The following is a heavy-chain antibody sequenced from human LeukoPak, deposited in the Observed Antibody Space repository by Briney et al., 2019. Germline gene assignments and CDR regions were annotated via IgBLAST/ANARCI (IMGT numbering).Heavy chain of an antibody. CDR1: GFTFSNYA. J-gene: IGHJ4*02. D-gene: IGHD5-24*01. CDR3: TRVGYIDEGIDY. V-gene: IGHV3-23*01. Sequence: GGSLRLSCVASGFTFSNYALTWIRQAPGKGLEWVSAISGSAGSTHYADSVKGRFTISRDNSKNTLFLQMNSLRAEDTAIYYCTRVGYIDEGIDYWGQGTLVTVSS. CDR2: ISGSAGST.